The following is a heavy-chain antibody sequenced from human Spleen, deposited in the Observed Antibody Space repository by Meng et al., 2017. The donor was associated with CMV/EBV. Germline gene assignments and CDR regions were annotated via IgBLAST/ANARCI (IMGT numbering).Heavy chain of an antibody. V-gene: IGHV4-30-4*08. CDR3: ARHKAYYYGSGSYLNWFDP. D-gene: IGHD3-10*01. J-gene: IGHJ5*02. CDR2: INYSGST. CDR1: GGPITSGDYY. Sequence: QVRRQASGPQLVNPSQPPPLPGLVPGGPITSGDYYWGWIRQPPGKGLEWIGYINYSGSTYYNPSLKSRVTISVDTSKNQFSLKLSSVTAADTAVYYCARHKAYYYGSGSYLNWFDPWGQGTLVTVSS.